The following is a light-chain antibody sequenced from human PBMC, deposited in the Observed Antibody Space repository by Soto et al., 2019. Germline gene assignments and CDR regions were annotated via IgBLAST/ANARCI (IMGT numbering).Light chain of an antibody. CDR2: RAS. Sequence: DVQMAQSPSTLSASAGDRVTITCRASQSIGDWLAWFQQKPGKAPALLIYRASYLESGVPSRFSGSGSGTEFTLTISSLQPDDFSTYYCQHYSTYSGTFGPGTTVEIK. CDR1: QSIGDW. CDR3: QHYSTYSGT. V-gene: IGKV1-5*03. J-gene: IGKJ3*01.